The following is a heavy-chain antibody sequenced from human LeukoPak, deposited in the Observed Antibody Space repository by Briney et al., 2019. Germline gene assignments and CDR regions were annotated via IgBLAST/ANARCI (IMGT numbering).Heavy chain of an antibody. D-gene: IGHD1-1*01. CDR1: GFTFTSYA. CDR3: AKPRAMTTGVGRYFDL. CDR2: ISGGGENT. J-gene: IGHJ2*01. V-gene: IGHV3-23*01. Sequence: GGSLRLSCAASGFTFTSYAMSGIRQAPGKGLEWVSAISGGGENTYYADSVKGRFTISRDNSKNTLYLQMNSLRAEDTATYYCAKPRAMTTGVGRYFDLWGRGTLVTVSS.